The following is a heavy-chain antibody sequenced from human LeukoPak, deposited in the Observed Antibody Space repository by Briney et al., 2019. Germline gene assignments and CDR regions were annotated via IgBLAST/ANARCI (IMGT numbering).Heavy chain of an antibody. CDR1: GFTVSSNY. Sequence: GGSLRLSCAASGFTVSSNYMSWVRQAPGKGLECVSVIYAGGSTHYADSVKGRFTISRDNSKNTLYLQMNSLTAEDTAVYYCARAVVGTSCYGYWGQGTLVTVSS. V-gene: IGHV3-66*01. J-gene: IGHJ4*02. CDR2: IYAGGST. CDR3: ARAVVGTSCYGY. D-gene: IGHD2-2*01.